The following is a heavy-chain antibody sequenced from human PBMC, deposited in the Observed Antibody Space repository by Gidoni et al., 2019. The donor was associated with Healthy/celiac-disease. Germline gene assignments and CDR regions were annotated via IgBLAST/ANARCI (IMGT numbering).Heavy chain of an antibody. D-gene: IGHD6-6*01. V-gene: IGHV1-46*01. CDR2: INPSGGST. Sequence: QVQLVQSGAEVKKPGASVKVSCKASGYTFTSYYLHWVRQAPGQGLEWMGIINPSGGSTSYAQKFQGRVTMTRDTSTSTVYMELSSLRSEDTAVYYCARDPNESIAARGVYYYGMDVWGQGTTVTVSS. CDR1: GYTFTSYY. CDR3: ARDPNESIAARGVYYYGMDV. J-gene: IGHJ6*02.